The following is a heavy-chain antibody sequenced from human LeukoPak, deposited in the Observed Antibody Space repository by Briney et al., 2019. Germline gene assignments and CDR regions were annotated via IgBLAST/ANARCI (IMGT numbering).Heavy chain of an antibody. CDR2: ISGSGGST. D-gene: IGHD3-16*01. J-gene: IGHJ4*02. V-gene: IGHV3-23*01. CDR3: AKEYYDYVWGSYLYYFDY. CDR1: EFTFSSYA. Sequence: GGSLRLSCAASEFTFSSYAMSWVRQAPGKGLEWVSAISGSGGSTYYADSVKGRFTISRDNSKNTLYLQMNSLRAEDTAVYYCAKEYYDYVWGSYLYYFDYWGQGTLVTVSS.